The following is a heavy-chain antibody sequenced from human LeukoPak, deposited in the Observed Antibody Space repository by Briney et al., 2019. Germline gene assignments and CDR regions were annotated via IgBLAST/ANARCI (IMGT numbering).Heavy chain of an antibody. V-gene: IGHV3-20*04. D-gene: IGHD5-12*01. CDR1: GFTFDDYG. CDR3: AREWGVATPAFDM. J-gene: IGHJ3*02. CDR2: INWNGGNT. Sequence: GGSLRLSCAASGFTFDDYGMSWVRQAPGKGLEWVSRINWNGGNTGYADSVKGRFTISRDNAKNSLYLQTNSLRAEDTAFYYCAREWGVATPAFDMWGQGTMVTVSS.